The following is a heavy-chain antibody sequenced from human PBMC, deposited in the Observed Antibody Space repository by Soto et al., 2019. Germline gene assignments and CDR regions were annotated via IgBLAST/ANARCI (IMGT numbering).Heavy chain of an antibody. CDR2: IDWDEDK. CDR3: VRSRQFFFDY. Sequence: SGPTLVNPTQTLTLTCTFSGFSLSTTGLCVNWIRQPPGKALEWLALIDWDEDKYYTTSLKTRITISKDTSKNQVVLTMTNMDPVDTATYYCVRSRQFFFDYWGPGALVTVSS. V-gene: IGHV2-70*01. J-gene: IGHJ4*02. CDR1: GFSLSTTGLC.